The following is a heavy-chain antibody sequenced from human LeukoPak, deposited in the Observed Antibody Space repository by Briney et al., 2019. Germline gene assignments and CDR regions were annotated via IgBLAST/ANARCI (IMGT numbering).Heavy chain of an antibody. Sequence: PGGSLRLSCAASGFTFSSYDMHWVRQATGKGLEWVSAIGTAGDTYYPGSVKGRFTISRENAKNSLYLQMNSLRAGDTAVYYCARGSGHYDSSGYPDYWGQGTLVTVSS. CDR1: GFTFSSYD. CDR3: ARGSGHYDSSGYPDY. V-gene: IGHV3-13*01. D-gene: IGHD3-22*01. J-gene: IGHJ4*02. CDR2: IGTAGDT.